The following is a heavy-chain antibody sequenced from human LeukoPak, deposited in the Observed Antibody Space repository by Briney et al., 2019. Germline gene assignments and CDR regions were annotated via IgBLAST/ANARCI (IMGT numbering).Heavy chain of an antibody. CDR2: IYISGST. CDR3: ARAPEFSSGWLLDL. CDR1: GDFIRSYY. Sequence: ETLSLTCTVSGDFIRSYYWSWVRQPAEKGLEWIGRIYISGSTNYNPSLRSRVTMSVDASKNQFSLTLSSVTAADTAVYYCARAPEFSSGWLLDLWGQGTLVTVSS. D-gene: IGHD6-19*01. J-gene: IGHJ4*02. V-gene: IGHV4-4*07.